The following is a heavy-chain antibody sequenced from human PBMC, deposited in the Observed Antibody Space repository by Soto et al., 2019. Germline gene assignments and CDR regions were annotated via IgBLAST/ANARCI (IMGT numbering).Heavy chain of an antibody. CDR2: INSDGSVS. CDR3: ARGDCVGGTCYSLAGSFYYDMDV. D-gene: IGHD2-15*01. CDR1: GFTFSNYW. V-gene: IGHV3-74*02. Sequence: EVQLVESGGGLVQPGGSLRLSCAASGFTFSNYWMYWVRQAPGKGLEWVSRINSDGSVSSYPDSVKGRLTNSSDNVKNTLYLQMDSLRAEDTAVYYCARGDCVGGTCYSLAGSFYYDMDVWGKGTTVTVFS. J-gene: IGHJ6*03.